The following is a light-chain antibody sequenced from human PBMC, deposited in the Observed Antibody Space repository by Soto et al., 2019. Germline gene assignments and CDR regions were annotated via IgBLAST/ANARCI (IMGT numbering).Light chain of an antibody. V-gene: IGKV1-5*03. CDR3: QQYSSYST. J-gene: IGKJ2*01. CDR2: KAS. CDR1: QSISGW. Sequence: DIQMTQSPSTLSASVGDRVTITCRASQSISGWVAWYQQKPGKAPKLLIYKASSLESGVPLRFSGSGSGTEFTLTISSLQPDDFATYYCQQYSSYSTFGQGTKLEIK.